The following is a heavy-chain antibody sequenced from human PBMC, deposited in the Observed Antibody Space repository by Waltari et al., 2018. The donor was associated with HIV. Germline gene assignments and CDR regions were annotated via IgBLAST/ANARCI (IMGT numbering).Heavy chain of an antibody. CDR1: GGSISTYYC. V-gene: IGHV4-4*02. CDR2: IYHPGST. J-gene: IGHJ5*02. D-gene: IGHD2-21*01. Sequence: QVQLQESGPGQVEHSGTLSLTCAVSGGSISTYYCWPWVRQPPGKGLEWIGEIYHPGSTNYNKSLKSRVTISVDKSKNQFSLELRSVTAADTAVYYCVRVVSDGNGSSWLDPWGQGTLVTVSS. CDR3: VRVVSDGNGSSWLDP.